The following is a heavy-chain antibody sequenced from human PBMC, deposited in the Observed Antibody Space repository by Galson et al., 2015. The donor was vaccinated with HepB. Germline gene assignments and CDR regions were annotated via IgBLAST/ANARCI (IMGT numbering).Heavy chain of an antibody. CDR3: ARDQGRNWYFDL. CDR2: IYHSGTT. J-gene: IGHJ2*01. D-gene: IGHD3-10*01. CDR1: SGSISSGGYS. V-gene: IGHV4-30-2*01. Sequence: TLSLTCDVSSGSISSGGYSWSWIRQPPGKALEWIGYIYHSGTTYYNPSLKSRVSISVERSKNQYSLRLSSVTAADTAIYYCARDQGRNWYFDLWGRGTLVTVSS.